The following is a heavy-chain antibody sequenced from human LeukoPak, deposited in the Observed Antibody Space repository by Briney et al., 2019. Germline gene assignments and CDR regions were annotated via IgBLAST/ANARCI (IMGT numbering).Heavy chain of an antibody. V-gene: IGHV4-39*07. D-gene: IGHD4-23*01. CDR1: GGSISSSSYY. CDR2: IYYSGST. Sequence: PSETLSLTCTVSGGSISSSSYYWGWIRQPPGKGLEWIGSIYYSGSTNYNPSLNRRVTISVDTSQNQFSLKLSSVTAADTAVYFCAREDYDGYARGLDLWGRGTLVTVSS. CDR3: AREDYDGYARGLDL. J-gene: IGHJ2*01.